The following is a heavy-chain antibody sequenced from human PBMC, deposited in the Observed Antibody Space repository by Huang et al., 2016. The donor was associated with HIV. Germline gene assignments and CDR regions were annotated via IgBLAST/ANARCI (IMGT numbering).Heavy chain of an antibody. J-gene: IGHJ3*01. Sequence: QVQLVQSGGEVMQPGASVRVSCKASGYDFGSYGMSWVRQAPGQGLEWLGWIVSDSSDTSSAQKFQGRVTMTTDTSTTTTYMELRSLRSDDTAMYYCARDPYYSNRWKRNDASFLWGQGTMITVSS. V-gene: IGHV1-18*01. CDR1: GYDFGSYG. D-gene: IGHD4-4*01. CDR3: ARDPYYSNRWKRNDASFL. CDR2: IVSDSSDT.